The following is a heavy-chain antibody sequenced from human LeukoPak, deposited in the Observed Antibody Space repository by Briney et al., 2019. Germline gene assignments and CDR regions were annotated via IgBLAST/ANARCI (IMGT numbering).Heavy chain of an antibody. Sequence: PSETLSLTCTVSGGSISSSSYYWGWIRQPPGKGLEWIGSIYHSGSTYYNPSLKSRVTISVDTSKNQFSLKLSSVTAADTAVYYCARDSHFEWPRLRRGFAWFDPWGQGTLVTVSS. J-gene: IGHJ5*02. D-gene: IGHD5-12*01. CDR1: GGSISSSSYY. CDR3: ARDSHFEWPRLRRGFAWFDP. V-gene: IGHV4-39*07. CDR2: IYHSGST.